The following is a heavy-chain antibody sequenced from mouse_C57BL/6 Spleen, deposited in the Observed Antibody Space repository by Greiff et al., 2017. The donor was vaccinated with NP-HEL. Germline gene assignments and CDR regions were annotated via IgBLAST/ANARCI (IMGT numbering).Heavy chain of an antibody. D-gene: IGHD1-1*01. CDR1: GYSITSGYY. Sequence: EVKLQESGPGLVKPSQSLSLTCSVTGYSITSGYYWNWIRQFPGNKLEWMGYISYDGSNNYNPSLKNRISITRDTSKNQFFLKLNSVTTEDTATYYCARDPYYYGSRYAMDYWGQGTSVTVSS. V-gene: IGHV3-6*01. CDR3: ARDPYYYGSRYAMDY. J-gene: IGHJ4*01. CDR2: ISYDGSN.